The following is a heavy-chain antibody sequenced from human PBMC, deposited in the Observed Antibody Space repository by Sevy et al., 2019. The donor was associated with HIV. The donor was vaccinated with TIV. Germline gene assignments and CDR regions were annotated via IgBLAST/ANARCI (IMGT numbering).Heavy chain of an antibody. CDR1: GFTFSSYS. CDR2: ISSSGSYI. D-gene: IGHD3-22*01. J-gene: IGHJ4*02. V-gene: IGHV3-21*01. Sequence: GGSLRLSCAASGFTFSSYSMNWVRQAPWKGLEWVSSISSSGSYIYYADSVKGRFTISRDNAKNSLYPQMNSLRAEDTAVYYCARYYYDSSGYYYQRGYFDYWGQGTLVTVSS. CDR3: ARYYYDSSGYYYQRGYFDY.